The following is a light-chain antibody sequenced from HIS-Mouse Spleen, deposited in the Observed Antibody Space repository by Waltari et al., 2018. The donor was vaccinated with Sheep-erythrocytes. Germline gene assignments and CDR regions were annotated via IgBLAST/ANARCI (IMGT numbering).Light chain of an antibody. J-gene: IGLJ3*02. CDR1: SSDVGGYHY. V-gene: IGLV2-11*01. CDR3: SSYAGSNNWV. Sequence: QSSLTQPRSVSGSPGQSVTISCTGTSSDVGGYHYVSWYPQHPGKAPKRVIYDVSKRPSGVPDRFSGSKSGNMASLTSSGLQAEDEADYYGSSYAGSNNWVFGGGTKLTVL. CDR2: DVS.